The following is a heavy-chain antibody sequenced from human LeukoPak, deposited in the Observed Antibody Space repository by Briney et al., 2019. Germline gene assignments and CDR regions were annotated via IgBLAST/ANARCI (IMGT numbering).Heavy chain of an antibody. V-gene: IGHV3-9*03. CDR3: AKDTSPSYYDSSGYPQNAFDI. J-gene: IGHJ3*02. D-gene: IGHD3-22*01. CDR1: GFTFDDYA. Sequence: GGSLRLSCAASGFTFDDYAMHWVRHAPGKGLEWVSGISWNSGSIGYADSVKGRFTISRDNAKNSLYLQMNSLRAEDMALYYCAKDTSPSYYDSSGYPQNAFDIWGQGTMVTVSS. CDR2: ISWNSGSI.